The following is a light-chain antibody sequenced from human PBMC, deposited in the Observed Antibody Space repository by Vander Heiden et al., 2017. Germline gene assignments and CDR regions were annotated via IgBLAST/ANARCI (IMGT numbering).Light chain of an antibody. CDR3: AAWDDSLNGRV. V-gene: IGLV1-44*01. CDR2: SNN. J-gene: IGLJ3*02. Sequence: QLPSASGTPGQRVTISCSGSSSNIGSNTVNWYQQPPGTAPKLLIDSNNQRPSGVPDRFSGSKSGTSASLAISGLQSEDEADYYCAAWDDSLNGRVFGGGTKLTVL. CDR1: SSNIGSNT.